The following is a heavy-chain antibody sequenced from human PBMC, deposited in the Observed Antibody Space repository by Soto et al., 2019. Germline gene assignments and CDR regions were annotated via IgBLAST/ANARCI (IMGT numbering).Heavy chain of an antibody. V-gene: IGHV3-33*01. CDR3: AREYCSGGSCYYYGMDV. CDR2: IWYDGSNK. Sequence: ESGGGVVQTGRSLRLSCAASGFTFSSYGMHWVRQAPGKGLEWVAGIWYDGSNKYYADSVKGRFTIYRDNSKNTLYLQMNSLRAEDTAVYYWAREYCSGGSCYYYGMDVWGQGTTVTVSS. CDR1: GFTFSSYG. J-gene: IGHJ6*02. D-gene: IGHD2-15*01.